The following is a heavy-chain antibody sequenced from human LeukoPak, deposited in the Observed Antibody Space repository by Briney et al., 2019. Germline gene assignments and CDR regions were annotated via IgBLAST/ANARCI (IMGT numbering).Heavy chain of an antibody. Sequence: ASVKVSCKASGGTFSSYTISWVRQAPGQGLEWMGRIIPILGIANYAQKFQGRVTITADKSTSTAYMELSSLRSEDTAVYYCARIYHYGDSHVPGGYWGQGTLGTVSS. V-gene: IGHV1-69*02. CDR1: GGTFSSYT. J-gene: IGHJ4*02. CDR3: ARIYHYGDSHVPGGY. D-gene: IGHD4-17*01. CDR2: IIPILGIA.